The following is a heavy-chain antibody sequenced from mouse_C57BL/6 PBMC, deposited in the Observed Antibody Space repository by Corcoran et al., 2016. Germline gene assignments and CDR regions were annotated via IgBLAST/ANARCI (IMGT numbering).Heavy chain of an antibody. V-gene: IGHV8-12*01. CDR1: GFSLSTSGMG. CDR2: IYWDDDK. D-gene: IGHD2-4*01. Sequence: QVTLKESGPGILQSSQTLSLTCSFSGFSLSTSGMGVSWIRQPSGKGLEWLAHIYWDDDKRYNPSLKSRLTISKDTSRNQVFLKITSVDTADTATYYCARREDDYDGENYYAMDYWGQGTSVTVSS. CDR3: ARREDDYDGENYYAMDY. J-gene: IGHJ4*01.